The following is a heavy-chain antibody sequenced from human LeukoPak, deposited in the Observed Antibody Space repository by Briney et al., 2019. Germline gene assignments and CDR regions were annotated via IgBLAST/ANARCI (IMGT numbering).Heavy chain of an antibody. V-gene: IGHV4-39*07. D-gene: IGHD3-22*01. CDR3: ARERDYYDSSGSPSY. J-gene: IGHJ4*02. Sequence: SETLSLTCTVSGGSISSRSYYWGWIRQPPGKGLEWIGSIYYSGSTYYNPSLKSRVTISVDTSKNQFSLKVRSVTAADTAVYYCARERDYYDSSGSPSYWGQGTLVTVSS. CDR2: IYYSGST. CDR1: GGSISSRSYY.